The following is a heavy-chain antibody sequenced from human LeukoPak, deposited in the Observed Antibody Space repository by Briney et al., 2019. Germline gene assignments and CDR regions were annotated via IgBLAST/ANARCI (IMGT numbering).Heavy chain of an antibody. D-gene: IGHD5-12*01. Sequence: GGSLRLSCAASGFTFSSYGRHWVRQAPGKGLEWVAVISYYGGNQYYVDSVKGRFTISRDNSKNTLYLQMISLRVEDTAVYYCAKSESGYNDYVSGGFDYWGQGTLVTVSS. V-gene: IGHV3-30*18. CDR1: GFTFSSYG. J-gene: IGHJ4*02. CDR2: ISYYGGNQ. CDR3: AKSESGYNDYVSGGFDY.